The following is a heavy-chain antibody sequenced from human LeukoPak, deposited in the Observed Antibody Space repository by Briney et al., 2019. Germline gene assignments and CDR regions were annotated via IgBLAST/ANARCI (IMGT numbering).Heavy chain of an antibody. V-gene: IGHV3-21*01. D-gene: IGHD6-13*01. CDR1: GFTFSSYS. J-gene: IGHJ4*02. Sequence: GGSLRLSCEASGFTFSSYSMNWVRQAPGKGLEWVSSISSSSSYIYYADSVKGRFTISRDNAKNSLYLQMNSLRAEDTAVYFCARVGALSSSWLLYWGQGTLVTVSS. CDR2: ISSSSSYI. CDR3: ARVGALSSSWLLY.